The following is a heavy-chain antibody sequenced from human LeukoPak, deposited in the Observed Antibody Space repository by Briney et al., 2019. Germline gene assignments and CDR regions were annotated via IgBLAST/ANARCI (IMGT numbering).Heavy chain of an antibody. CDR1: GGSISSGGYS. J-gene: IGHJ4*02. D-gene: IGHD6-6*01. Sequence: PSETLSLTCAVSGGSISSGGYSWSWIRQPPGKGLEWIGYIYHSGSTYYNPSLKSRVTISVDTSKNQFSLKLSSVTAADTAVYYCARVWSSSSLDYWGQGTLVTVSS. CDR3: ARVWSSSSLDY. CDR2: IYHSGST. V-gene: IGHV4-30-2*01.